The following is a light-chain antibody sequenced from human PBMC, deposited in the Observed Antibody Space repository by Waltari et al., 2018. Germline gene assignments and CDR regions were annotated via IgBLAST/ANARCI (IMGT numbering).Light chain of an antibody. J-gene: IGLJ1*01. CDR3: CSYAGTYINYV. CDR1: SSDVGDYAF. CDR2: EVN. Sequence: QSALTQPRSVSGSPAQSVPIPCPGTSSDVGDYAFVSWYQHLPDKAPKLIIYEVNKRPSGVPDRFSGSKSDNTASLTISGLQAEDEADYYCCSYAGTYINYVFGSGTTVTVL. V-gene: IGLV2-11*01.